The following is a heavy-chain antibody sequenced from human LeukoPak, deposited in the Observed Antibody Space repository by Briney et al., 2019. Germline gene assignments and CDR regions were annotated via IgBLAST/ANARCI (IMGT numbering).Heavy chain of an antibody. CDR3: ARHSAVADDAFDI. J-gene: IGHJ3*02. CDR2: IYNGGGT. D-gene: IGHD6-19*01. Sequence: SETLSLTCTVSGVSISSNYWSWIRQPPGKGLEWIGYIYNGGGTNYNPSLKSRVTISVDTSKNQFSLKLSSVTAADTAVYYCARHSAVADDAFDIWGQGTLVTVSS. V-gene: IGHV4-59*08. CDR1: GVSISSNY.